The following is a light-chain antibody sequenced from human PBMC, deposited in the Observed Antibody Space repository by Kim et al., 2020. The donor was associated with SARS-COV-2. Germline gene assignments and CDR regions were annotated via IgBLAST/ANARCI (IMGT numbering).Light chain of an antibody. Sequence: SVKLTCTLSSGHSSYAIAGHQQQPEKGPRYLMKLNSDGSHSKGDGIPNRFSGSTSGAERYLTISSLQSEDEADYYCQTWGTGIRVFGGGTQLTVL. V-gene: IGLV4-69*01. CDR1: SGHSSYA. CDR3: QTWGTGIRV. J-gene: IGLJ3*02. CDR2: LNSDGSH.